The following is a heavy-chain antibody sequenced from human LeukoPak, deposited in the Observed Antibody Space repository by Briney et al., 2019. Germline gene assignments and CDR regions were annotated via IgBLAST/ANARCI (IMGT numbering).Heavy chain of an antibody. Sequence: SETLSLTCTVSGGSISSSSYYWGWIRQPPGKGLEWIGSIYYSGSTYYNPSLKSRVTISVDTSKNQFSLKLSSVTAADTAVYYCARGVPDDYWGQGTLVTVSS. CDR2: IYYSGST. CDR1: GGSISSSSYY. V-gene: IGHV4-39*07. J-gene: IGHJ4*02. CDR3: ARGVPDDY.